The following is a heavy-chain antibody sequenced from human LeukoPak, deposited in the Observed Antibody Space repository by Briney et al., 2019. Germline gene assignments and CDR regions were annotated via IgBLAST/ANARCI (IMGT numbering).Heavy chain of an antibody. Sequence: SVKVSSKASGGTFSSYAISWVRQAPGQGLEWMGGIIPIFGTANYAQKFQGRVTITADESTSTAYMELSSLGSEDTAVYYCATRYCSSTSCRNNWFDPWGQGTLVTVSS. D-gene: IGHD2-2*01. CDR2: IIPIFGTA. J-gene: IGHJ5*02. V-gene: IGHV1-69*13. CDR1: GGTFSSYA. CDR3: ATRYCSSTSCRNNWFDP.